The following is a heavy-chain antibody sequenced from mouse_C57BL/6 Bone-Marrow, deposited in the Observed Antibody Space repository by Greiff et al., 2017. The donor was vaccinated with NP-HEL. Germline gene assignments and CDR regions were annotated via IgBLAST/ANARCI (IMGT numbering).Heavy chain of an antibody. V-gene: IGHV12-3*01. J-gene: IGHJ1*03. CDR3: AGDYDGYSYFDV. D-gene: IGHD2-3*01. CDR2: ITHSGET. Sequence: VKLMESGPGLVKPSQSLFLTCSITGFPITSGYYWIWIRQSPGKPLEWMGYITHSGETFYNPSLQSPISITRETSKNQFFLQLNSVTTEDTAMYYCAGDYDGYSYFDVWGTGTTVTVSS. CDR1: GFPITSGYY.